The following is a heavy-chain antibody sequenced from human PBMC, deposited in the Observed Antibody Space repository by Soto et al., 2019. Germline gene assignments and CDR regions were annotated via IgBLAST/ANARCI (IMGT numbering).Heavy chain of an antibody. J-gene: IGHJ5*02. CDR3: ARVGGFWNDGWFDP. V-gene: IGHV1-24*01. CDR2: FDAENGDT. CDR1: GYTLTELS. Sequence: ASVKVSCKVSGYTLTELSMHWVRQAPGKGLEWMGGFDAENGDTNYAQKLQGRVTMTTDTSTSTAYMELRSLRSDDTAVYYCARVGGFWNDGWFDPWGQGTLVTVSS. D-gene: IGHD1-1*01.